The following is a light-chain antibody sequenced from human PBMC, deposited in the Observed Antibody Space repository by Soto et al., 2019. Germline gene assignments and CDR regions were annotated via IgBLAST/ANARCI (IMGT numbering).Light chain of an antibody. CDR1: QNISSN. CDR2: VES. CDR3: QQYHSWPPLYT. V-gene: IGKV3-15*01. Sequence: EIVMTQSPATLSVSPGERATLSCRASQNISSNLSWYQQQPGQPPRLLIYVESTRATGIPARFSGSGSGTEFTLTISSLQSEDFAIYYCQQYHSWPPLYTFGQGTKLEIK. J-gene: IGKJ2*01.